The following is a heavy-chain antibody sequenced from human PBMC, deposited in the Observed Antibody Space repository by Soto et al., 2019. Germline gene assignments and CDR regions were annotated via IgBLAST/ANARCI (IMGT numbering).Heavy chain of an antibody. CDR2: IYHSGSP. CDR3: PTRVDDSGWFLS. Sequence: QVQLQESGPGLVKPSGTLSLTCAVSGGSISSTYWWSWVRQPPGKGMEWIGEIYHSGSPIFTPSLKSRVTISVDQSKNHFSLKPSSVAAADPAVYYRPTRVDDSGWFLSWGQGTLVTVS. V-gene: IGHV4-4*02. J-gene: IGHJ5*02. D-gene: IGHD6-19*01. CDR1: GGSISSTYW.